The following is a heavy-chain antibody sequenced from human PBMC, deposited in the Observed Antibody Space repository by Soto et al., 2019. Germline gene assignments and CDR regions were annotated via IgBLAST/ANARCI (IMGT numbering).Heavy chain of an antibody. J-gene: IGHJ5*02. CDR1: GFTFSNYA. V-gene: IGHV3-23*01. CDR3: MDPPFPP. CDR2: VSASGRET. Sequence: EVQLLESGGGLVQPGGSLRLSCAASGFTFSNYAMSWVRQAPGKGLEWVSIVSASGRETYYADSVKGRFTISRDNSTKTVHLQMRSLRVEAAARYYCMDPPFPPWGQGTLFTVSS.